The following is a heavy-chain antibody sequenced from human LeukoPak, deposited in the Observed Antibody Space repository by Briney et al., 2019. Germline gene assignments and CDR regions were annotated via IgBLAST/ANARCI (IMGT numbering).Heavy chain of an antibody. Sequence: SVKVSCNASAGTFSSYTISWVRQAPGQGLEWMGRIIPIFGTANYAQKFQGRVTITTDESTSTAYMELSSLRSEDTAVYYCARDPVVVKAFDIWGQGTMVTVSS. CDR2: IIPIFGTA. CDR3: ARDPVVVKAFDI. V-gene: IGHV1-69*05. CDR1: AGTFSSYT. D-gene: IGHD3-22*01. J-gene: IGHJ3*02.